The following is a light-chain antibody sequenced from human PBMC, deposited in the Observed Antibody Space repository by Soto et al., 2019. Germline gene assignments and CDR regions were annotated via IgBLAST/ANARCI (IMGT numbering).Light chain of an antibody. V-gene: IGKV3-15*01. J-gene: IGKJ1*01. CDR1: QSVGGN. CDR2: AAS. Sequence: EIVMTQSPATLSVSPGXRATLSCRASQSVGGNLAWYQQKPGQAPRLLIYAASTRATGIPARFSGSGSGTEFTLTIGSLQSEDFAVYYCQQYNNWPPWTFGQGTKVDIK. CDR3: QQYNNWPPWT.